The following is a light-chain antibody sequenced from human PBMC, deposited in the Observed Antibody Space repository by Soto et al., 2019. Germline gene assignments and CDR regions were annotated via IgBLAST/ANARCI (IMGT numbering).Light chain of an antibody. CDR1: DTITSNY. CDR3: QQYGISPPT. Sequence: ETVLTQSPATLSLSPGERATLTCGASDTITSNYLAWYQRRPGLAPRLLIYDTSTRATGIPDRFSGSGSGTDFTLTISRLEPEDFAIYYCQQYGISPPTFGQGTKLEIK. CDR2: DTS. V-gene: IGKV3D-20*01. J-gene: IGKJ2*01.